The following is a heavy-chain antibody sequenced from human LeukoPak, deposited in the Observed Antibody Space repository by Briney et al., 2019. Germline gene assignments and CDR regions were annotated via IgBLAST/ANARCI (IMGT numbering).Heavy chain of an antibody. Sequence: NPSETLSLTCTVSGGSISSSSYYWGWIRQPPGKGLEWIGSIYYSGSTYYNPSLKSRVTISVDTSKNQFSLKLSSVTAADTAVYYCARDLLGYCSSTSCYGPLLVWGQGTLVTVSS. J-gene: IGHJ4*02. V-gene: IGHV4-39*07. D-gene: IGHD2-2*01. CDR3: ARDLLGYCSSTSCYGPLLV. CDR2: IYYSGST. CDR1: GGSISSSSYY.